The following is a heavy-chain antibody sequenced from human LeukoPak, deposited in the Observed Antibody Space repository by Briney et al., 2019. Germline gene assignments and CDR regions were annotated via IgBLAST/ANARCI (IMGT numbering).Heavy chain of an antibody. CDR1: GGSIGSYH. J-gene: IGHJ4*02. CDR2: IYYSGST. Sequence: SETLSLTCTVSGGSIGSYHWSWIRRPPGKGPEWIGYIYYSGSTNYNPSLKSRVTISVDTSKNQFSLKLSSVTAADTAVYYCARLTGYDWESSYDYWGQGTLVTVSS. D-gene: IGHD5-12*01. CDR3: ARLTGYDWESSYDY. V-gene: IGHV4-59*01.